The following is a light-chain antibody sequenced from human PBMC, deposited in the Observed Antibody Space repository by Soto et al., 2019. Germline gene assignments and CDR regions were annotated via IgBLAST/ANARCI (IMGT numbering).Light chain of an antibody. Sequence: AIRMTQSPSSFSASTGDRVTITCRASQGISSYLAWYQQKPGKAPKLLIYAASTLQSGVPSRFSGSGSGPEFTLTISNLQPDDFATYYCQQYGTFGQGTKVDIK. CDR3: QQYGT. CDR2: AAS. V-gene: IGKV1-8*01. J-gene: IGKJ1*01. CDR1: QGISSY.